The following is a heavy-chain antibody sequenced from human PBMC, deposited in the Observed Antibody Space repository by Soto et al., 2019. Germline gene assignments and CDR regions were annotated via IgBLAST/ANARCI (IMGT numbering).Heavy chain of an antibody. CDR1: GFTFSSYT. CDR3: ALMIYGNPPFDS. Sequence: GGSLRLSCVASGFTFSSYTMNWIRQAPGKGLEWVSSISSSSTYIYYADSLKGRFTISRDNAKNSLFLQMNSLRAEDTAVYYCALMIYGNPPFDSWGQGTLVTVSS. V-gene: IGHV3-21*01. J-gene: IGHJ4*02. CDR2: ISSSSTYI. D-gene: IGHD2-8*01.